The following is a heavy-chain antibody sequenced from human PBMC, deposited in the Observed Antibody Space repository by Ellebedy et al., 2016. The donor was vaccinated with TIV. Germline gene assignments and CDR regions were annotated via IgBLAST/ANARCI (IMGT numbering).Heavy chain of an antibody. J-gene: IGHJ6*02. V-gene: IGHV3-21*01. Sequence: GESLKISXAASGFTFSSYSMNWVRQAPGKGLEWVSSISSSSSYIYYADSVKGRFTISRDNAKNSLYLQMNSLRAEDTAVYYCARGGVVPAASGAEYYYYYGMDVWGQGTTVTVSS. CDR3: ARGGVVPAASGAEYYYYYGMDV. CDR2: ISSSSSYI. D-gene: IGHD2-2*01. CDR1: GFTFSSYS.